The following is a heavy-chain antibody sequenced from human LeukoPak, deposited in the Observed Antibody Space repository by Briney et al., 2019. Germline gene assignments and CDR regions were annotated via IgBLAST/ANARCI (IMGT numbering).Heavy chain of an antibody. CDR1: GYTFTDYY. J-gene: IGHJ4*02. Sequence: ASVKVSCKASGYTFTDYYIHWVRQAPGQGLEWMGWINPSSGRTNYAQKFQGRVTMTRGTSISTAYMELSRLRSDDTAMYYCARELETYCSTTSCSLGVTPIGYWGQGPLVTLSS. CDR2: INPSSGRT. D-gene: IGHD2-2*01. CDR3: ARELETYCSTTSCSLGVTPIGY. V-gene: IGHV1-2*02.